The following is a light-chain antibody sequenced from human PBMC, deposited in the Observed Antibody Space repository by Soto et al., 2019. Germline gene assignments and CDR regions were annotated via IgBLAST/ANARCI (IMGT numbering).Light chain of an antibody. V-gene: IGKV3-20*01. CDR2: DSS. J-gene: IGKJ2*01. Sequence: EIVLTQSSVTLSLSPGERATLSCRASQSVNSNYLAWYQQKPGQAPRLLIYDSSSRVTGIPDRFSGSGSGTDFTLTISRLEPEDFAVSYCQQYGISPYTFGQGTKLQIK. CDR1: QSVNSNY. CDR3: QQYGISPYT.